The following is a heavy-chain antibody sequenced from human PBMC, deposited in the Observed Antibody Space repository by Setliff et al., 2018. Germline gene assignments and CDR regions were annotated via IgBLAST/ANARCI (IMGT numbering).Heavy chain of an antibody. J-gene: IGHJ2*01. CDR1: GFTFSSYS. Sequence: GGSLRLSCAASGFTFSSYSMNWVRQAPGKGLEWVSYISSSSSTIYYADSVKGRFTISRDNAKNSLYLQMNSLRAEDTAVYYCARDLVKDIVVVVWYFDLWGRGTLVTVSS. D-gene: IGHD2-15*01. CDR2: ISSSSSTI. CDR3: ARDLVKDIVVVVWYFDL. V-gene: IGHV3-48*01.